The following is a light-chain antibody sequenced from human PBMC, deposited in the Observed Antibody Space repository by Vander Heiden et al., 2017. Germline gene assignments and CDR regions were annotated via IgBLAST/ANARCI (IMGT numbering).Light chain of an antibody. J-gene: IGKJ2*01. CDR1: QSISSY. CDR2: AAS. CDR3: QQSDSSLYT. V-gene: IGKV1-39*01. Sequence: DIQMTQSPSSLSASVGDRVTITCRASQSISSYLNWYQQKPGKAPKLLIYAASSLHSGVPARFSGSGSGTDFTLTISSLQSEDFATYYCQQSDSSLYTFGQGTKLEIK.